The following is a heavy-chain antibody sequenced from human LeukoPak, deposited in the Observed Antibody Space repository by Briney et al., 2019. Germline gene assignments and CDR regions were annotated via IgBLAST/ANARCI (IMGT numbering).Heavy chain of an antibody. Sequence: HPGGSLRLSCAASGFTFINAWMAWVRQPPGKGLEWVSSIFPSGGEIHYADSVRGRFTISRDNSKSTLSLQMNSLRAEDTAIYYCATYRQVLLPFESWGQGTLVTVSS. CDR3: ATYRQVLLPFES. J-gene: IGHJ4*02. V-gene: IGHV3-23*01. CDR1: GFTFINAW. D-gene: IGHD2-8*02. CDR2: IFPSGGEI.